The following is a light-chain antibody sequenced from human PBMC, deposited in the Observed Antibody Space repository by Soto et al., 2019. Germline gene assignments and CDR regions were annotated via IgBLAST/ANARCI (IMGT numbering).Light chain of an antibody. CDR2: EVS. CDR1: NSDVGAYNY. CDR3: SSYTSSSTAV. J-gene: IGLJ2*01. V-gene: IGLV2-14*01. Sequence: QSVLTQPPSVSGAPGQGVTISCTGTNSDVGAYNYVSWYQQHPGKAPKLMIYEVSNRPSGVSNRFSGSKSGNTASLTISGLQAEDEADYYCSSYTSSSTAVFGGGTQLTVL.